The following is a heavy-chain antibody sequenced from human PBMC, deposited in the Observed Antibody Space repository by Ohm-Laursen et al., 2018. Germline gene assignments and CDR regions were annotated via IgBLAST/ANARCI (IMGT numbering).Heavy chain of an antibody. J-gene: IGHJ4*02. Sequence: SLRLSCTASGFTFSDYYMSWIRQAPGKGLEWVALISHDGSEQHYGDSVKGRFTLSRDDSKNTLYLQMNSLRAEDTAVYYCAKESYSTSWYTGYYFDYWGQGALVTVSS. CDR3: AKESYSTSWYTGYYFDY. V-gene: IGHV3-30*18. CDR1: GFTFSDYY. D-gene: IGHD6-13*01. CDR2: ISHDGSEQ.